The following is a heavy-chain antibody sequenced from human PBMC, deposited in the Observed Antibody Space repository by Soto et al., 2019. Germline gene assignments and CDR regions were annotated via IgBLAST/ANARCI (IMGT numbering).Heavy chain of an antibody. D-gene: IGHD3-10*01. CDR1: GFTFRSYA. V-gene: IGHV3-23*01. CDR3: APHLWFGELYY. CDR2: ISGSGGST. J-gene: IGHJ4*02. Sequence: EVQLLESGGGLVQPGGSLRLSCAASGFTFRSYAMRWVRQAPGKGLEWVSAISGSGGSTYYADSVKGRFTISRDNSKNTLYLQMNSLRDEDTAEYYCAPHLWFGELYYWGQGTLVTVSS.